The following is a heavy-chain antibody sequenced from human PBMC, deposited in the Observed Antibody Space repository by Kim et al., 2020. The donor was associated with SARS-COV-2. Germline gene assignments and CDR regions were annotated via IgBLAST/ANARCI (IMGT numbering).Heavy chain of an antibody. Sequence: GGSLRLSCAASGFAFSRFGMVWVRQAPGKGLETVAIISYDGSERSYIDSVKGRFTISRDNSNNTVDLQMNSLRDEDTAVYYCSKSLFPAFHDWRATWGDYWGQGTLVSVSS. J-gene: IGHJ4*02. CDR1: GFAFSRFG. V-gene: IGHV3-30*18. CDR3: SKSLFPAFHDWRATWGDY. CDR2: ISYDGSER. D-gene: IGHD5-12*01.